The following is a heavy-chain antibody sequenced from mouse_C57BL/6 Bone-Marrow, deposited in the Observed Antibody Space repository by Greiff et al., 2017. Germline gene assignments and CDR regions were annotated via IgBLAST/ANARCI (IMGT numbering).Heavy chain of an antibody. D-gene: IGHD2-1*01. CDR3: ARHGNPFAY. V-gene: IGHV5-6*02. CDR1: GFTFSSYG. CDR2: ISSGGSYT. Sequence: EVKLVESGGDLVKPGGSLKLSCAASGFTFSSYGMSWVRQTPDKRLEWVAPISSGGSYTYYPDSVKGRFTFSRDNAKTTLYLQKSSLKSEDTAMYYCARHGNPFAYWGQGTLVTVSA. J-gene: IGHJ3*01.